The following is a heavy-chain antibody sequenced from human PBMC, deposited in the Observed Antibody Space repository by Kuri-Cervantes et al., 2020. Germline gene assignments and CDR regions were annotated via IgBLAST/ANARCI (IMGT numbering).Heavy chain of an antibody. CDR1: GDSIRSYF. V-gene: IGHV4-59*12. CDR2: IYYNGST. J-gene: IGHJ4*02. CDR3: ASQSPYSSGWLNY. Sequence: GSLRLSCTVSGDSIRSYFWSWIRQPPGKGLEWIGYIYYNGSTNYHPSLKSRVTISVDKSKGQISLRLTSVTAADTAVYYCASQSPYSSGWLNYWGQGTLVTVSS. D-gene: IGHD6-19*01.